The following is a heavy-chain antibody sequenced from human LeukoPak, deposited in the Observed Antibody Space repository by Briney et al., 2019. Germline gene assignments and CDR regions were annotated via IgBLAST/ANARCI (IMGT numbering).Heavy chain of an antibody. Sequence: ASVKVSCKASGYTFTSYGISWVRQAPGQGLEWMGWISAYNGNTNYAQKLQGRATMTTDTSTSTAYMELRSLRSDDTAVYYCARARGLRFLEWLYDFDYWGQGTLVTVSS. CDR1: GYTFTSYG. D-gene: IGHD3-3*01. CDR3: ARARGLRFLEWLYDFDY. J-gene: IGHJ4*02. V-gene: IGHV1-18*01. CDR2: ISAYNGNT.